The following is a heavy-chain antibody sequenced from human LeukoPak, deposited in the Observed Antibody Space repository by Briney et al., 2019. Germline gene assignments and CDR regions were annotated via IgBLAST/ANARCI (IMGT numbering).Heavy chain of an antibody. CDR1: GGSISSGSYY. V-gene: IGHV4-61*02. CDR2: IYTSGST. J-gene: IGHJ4*02. CDR3: ARDGGQRLRLFDY. D-gene: IGHD6-25*01. Sequence: SETLSLTCTVSGGSISSGSYYWNWIRQPAGKGVEWIGRIYTSGSTNYNPSLKSRVTISVDTSKNQFSLKLSSVTAADTAVYYCARDGGQRLRLFDYWGQGTLVTVSS.